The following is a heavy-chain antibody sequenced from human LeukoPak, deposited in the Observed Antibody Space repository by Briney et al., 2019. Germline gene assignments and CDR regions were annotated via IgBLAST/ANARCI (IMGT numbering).Heavy chain of an antibody. V-gene: IGHV1-3*01. Sequence: ASVKVSCKASGYTFTNYALHWVRQAPGQRLEWMGWINAGNGDTRYSQRFQGRVTITRDTFVSTVDMDLSSLRSEDTAVYYCARGYCSSTSCQYYFDYWGQGTLVTVSS. CDR3: ARGYCSSTSCQYYFDY. J-gene: IGHJ4*02. CDR2: INAGNGDT. D-gene: IGHD2-2*01. CDR1: GYTFTNYA.